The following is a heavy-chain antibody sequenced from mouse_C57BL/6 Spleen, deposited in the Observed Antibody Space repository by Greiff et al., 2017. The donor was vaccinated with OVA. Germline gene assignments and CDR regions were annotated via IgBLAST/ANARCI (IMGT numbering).Heavy chain of an antibody. V-gene: IGHV1-59*01. CDR2: IDPSDSYT. CDR3: AHCGNSSFAY. Sequence: VQLQQPGAELVRPGTSVKLSCKASGYTFTSYWMHWVKQRPGQGLEWIGVIDPSDSYTNYNQKFKGKATLTVDTSSSTAYLPLSILSSAVSAVYYCAHCGNSSFAYWGQGTSVTVSS. CDR1: GYTFTSYW. J-gene: IGHJ4*01.